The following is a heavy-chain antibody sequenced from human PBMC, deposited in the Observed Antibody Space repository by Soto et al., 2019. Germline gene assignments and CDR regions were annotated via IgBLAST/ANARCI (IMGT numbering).Heavy chain of an antibody. Sequence: SQTLCLTWTVSGGSVSSGSYYWSWNRQPPGKGLEWIGYIYYSGSTNYNPSLKGRVTISVDTSKNQFSLKLSSVTAADTAVYYCARDHQYYNSLTGYYERNFDYWGQGTLVTVSS. V-gene: IGHV4-61*01. CDR2: IYYSGST. J-gene: IGHJ4*02. D-gene: IGHD3-9*01. CDR3: ARDHQYYNSLTGYYERNFDY. CDR1: GGSVSSGSYY.